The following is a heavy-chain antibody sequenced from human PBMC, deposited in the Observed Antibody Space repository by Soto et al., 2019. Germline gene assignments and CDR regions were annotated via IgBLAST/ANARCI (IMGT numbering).Heavy chain of an antibody. CDR2: MNPNSGNT. V-gene: IGHV1-8*01. CDR1: GYTFTSYD. D-gene: IGHD3-3*01. CDR3: AREAWVPTYYDFWSGPTPSGGMDV. J-gene: IGHJ6*02. Sequence: ASVKVSCKASGYTFTSYDINWLRQAAGQGLEWMGWMNPNSGNTGYAQKFQGRVTMTRNTSISTAYMELSSLGSEDTAVYYCAREAWVPTYYDFWSGPTPSGGMDVWGQGTTVTVSS.